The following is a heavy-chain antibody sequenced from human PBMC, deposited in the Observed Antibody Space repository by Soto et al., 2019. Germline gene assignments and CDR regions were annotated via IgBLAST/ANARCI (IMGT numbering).Heavy chain of an antibody. V-gene: IGHV3-30*18. CDR3: AKDLDTMTTMNIDY. Sequence: GGSLRLSCAASGFTFSSYGMHWVRQAPGKGLEWVAVISYDGSNKYYADSVKGRFTISRDNSKNTLYLQMNSLRAEDTAVYYCAKDLDTMTTMNIDYWGQGTLVTGSS. CDR2: ISYDGSNK. CDR1: GFTFSSYG. D-gene: IGHD4-17*01. J-gene: IGHJ4*02.